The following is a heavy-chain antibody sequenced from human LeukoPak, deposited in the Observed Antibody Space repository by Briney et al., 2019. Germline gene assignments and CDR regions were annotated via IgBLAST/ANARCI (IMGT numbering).Heavy chain of an antibody. Sequence: PGGSLRLSCAASGFTFSSYSMNWVRQAPGKGLEWVSYISSSSSNIYYADSVKGRFTISRDNAKNSLYLQMNSLRAEDTAVYYCARDYGDCSSPSCPVDYWGQGTLVTVSS. J-gene: IGHJ4*02. CDR2: ISSSSSNI. D-gene: IGHD2-2*01. CDR1: GFTFSSYS. V-gene: IGHV3-48*01. CDR3: ARDYGDCSSPSCPVDY.